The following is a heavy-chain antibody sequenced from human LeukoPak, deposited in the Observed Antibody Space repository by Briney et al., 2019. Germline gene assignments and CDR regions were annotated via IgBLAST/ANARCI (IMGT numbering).Heavy chain of an antibody. D-gene: IGHD6-13*01. CDR3: ARELSSWYDAIDY. Sequence: GGSLRLSCAASAFTFSSYALHWVRQAPGKGLEWVAVISYDGSNKYYADSVKGRFTISRDNSKNTLYLQMNSLRAEDTAVYYCARELSSWYDAIDYWGQGTLVTVSS. J-gene: IGHJ4*02. V-gene: IGHV3-30*04. CDR1: AFTFSSYA. CDR2: ISYDGSNK.